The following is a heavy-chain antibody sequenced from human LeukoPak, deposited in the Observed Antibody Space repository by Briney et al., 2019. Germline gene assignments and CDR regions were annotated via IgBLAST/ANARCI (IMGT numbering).Heavy chain of an antibody. V-gene: IGHV1-18*01. CDR2: ISAYNGNT. J-gene: IGHJ4*02. D-gene: IGHD6-19*01. CDR1: GYTFTSYG. Sequence: ASVKVSCKASGYTFTSYGISWVRQAPGQGLEWMGWISAYNGNTNYAQKLQGRVTMTTDTSTSTAYMELRSLRSDDTVVYYCARAGGTIAVADNFDYWGQGTLVTVSS. CDR3: ARAGGTIAVADNFDY.